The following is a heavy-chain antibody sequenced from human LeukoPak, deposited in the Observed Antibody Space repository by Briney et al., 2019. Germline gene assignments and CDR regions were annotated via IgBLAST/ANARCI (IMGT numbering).Heavy chain of an antibody. D-gene: IGHD6-13*01. Sequence: GGSLRLSCAASRXIFSSYAMSWVRQAPGKGLEWVSGISGSGNRIYYADSVKGRFTISRDNSKNTLYLEMNSLRAEDTAVYYCAKDIPSSSWYGPRGDYWGQGTLVTVSS. CDR3: AKDIPSSSWYGPRGDY. CDR1: RXIFSSYA. J-gene: IGHJ4*02. CDR2: ISGSGNRI. V-gene: IGHV3-23*01.